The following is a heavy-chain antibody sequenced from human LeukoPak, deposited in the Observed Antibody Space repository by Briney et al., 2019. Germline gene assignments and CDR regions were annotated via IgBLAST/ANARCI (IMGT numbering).Heavy chain of an antibody. CDR2: IYYSGST. D-gene: IGHD2-15*01. CDR3: ARARYCSGGSCYFDY. Sequence: SETLSLTCTVSGGSISSYYWSWIRQPPGKGLEWIGYIYYSGSTNYNPSLKSRVTISVDTSKNQFSLKLSSVTAADTAVYYCARARYCSGGSCYFDYWGQGTLVTVSS. J-gene: IGHJ4*02. CDR1: GGSISSYY. V-gene: IGHV4-59*12.